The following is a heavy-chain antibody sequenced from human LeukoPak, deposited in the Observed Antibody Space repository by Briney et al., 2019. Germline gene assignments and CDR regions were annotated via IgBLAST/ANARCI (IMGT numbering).Heavy chain of an antibody. Sequence: SQTLSLTCAISGDSVSSNSAAWYWVRQSPSRGLEWLGRTYYRSKWYRHYAISVKSRITINPDTSKNQFSLQLNSVTPEDTAVYYCARGPGRFDPWGQGTLVTVSS. V-gene: IGHV6-1*01. CDR1: GDSVSSNSAA. J-gene: IGHJ5*02. D-gene: IGHD1-14*01. CDR3: ARGPGRFDP. CDR2: TYYRSKWYR.